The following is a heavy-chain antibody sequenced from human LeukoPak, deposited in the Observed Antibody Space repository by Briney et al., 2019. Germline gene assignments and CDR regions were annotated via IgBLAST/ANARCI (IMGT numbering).Heavy chain of an antibody. D-gene: IGHD2-2*01. J-gene: IGHJ1*01. V-gene: IGHV1-69*01. CDR2: IISIFGTA. CDR1: GGTFSSYA. CDR3: ARDPENCSSTSCYVHFQH. Sequence: SVKVSCKASGGTFSSYAISWVRQAPGQGLEWMGGIISIFGTANYAQKFQGRVTITADESTSTAYMELSSLRSEDTAVYYCARDPENCSSTSCYVHFQHWGQGTLVTVSS.